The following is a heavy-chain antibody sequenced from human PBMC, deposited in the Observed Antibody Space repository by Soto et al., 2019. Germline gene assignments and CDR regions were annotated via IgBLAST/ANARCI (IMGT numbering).Heavy chain of an antibody. V-gene: IGHV4-39*01. CDR3: ARRGSSSWKNWFDP. J-gene: IGHJ5*02. CDR1: GGSISSSSYY. Sequence: KTSETLSLTCTVSGGSISSSSYYWGWIRQPPGKGLEWIGSIYYSGSTYYNPSLKSRVTISVDTSKNQFSLKLSSVTAADTAVYYCARRGSSSWKNWFDPWGQGTLVTVSS. CDR2: IYYSGST. D-gene: IGHD6-13*01.